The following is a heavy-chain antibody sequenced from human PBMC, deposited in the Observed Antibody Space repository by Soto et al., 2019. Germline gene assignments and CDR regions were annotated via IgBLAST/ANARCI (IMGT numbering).Heavy chain of an antibody. Sequence: QVXXXQXGAEVKKPGASVKVSCKASGYTFTSYGITWVRQAPGQGLEWMGWISAHNGNTDYAQKLQGRVIVTRDTSTSTAYMELRSLRSDDTAVYYCARGRYGDYWGQGALVTVSS. V-gene: IGHV1-18*01. J-gene: IGHJ4*02. CDR3: ARGRYGDY. D-gene: IGHD1-1*01. CDR2: ISAHNGNT. CDR1: GYTFTSYG.